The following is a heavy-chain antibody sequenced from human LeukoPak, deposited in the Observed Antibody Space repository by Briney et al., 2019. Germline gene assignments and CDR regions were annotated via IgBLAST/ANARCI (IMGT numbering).Heavy chain of an antibody. D-gene: IGHD3-16*01. V-gene: IGHV4-39*01. CDR1: SGSINTRSYY. Sequence: SETLSLTCTVSSGSINTRSYYWGWIRQPPGMGLGWIGSIYYGGRTYYNPSLKSRVTISADTSRNQFSLKVTSVTAADTAVYYGARLPILGVADYWGQGTLVTVSS. CDR2: IYYGGRT. J-gene: IGHJ4*02. CDR3: ARLPILGVADY.